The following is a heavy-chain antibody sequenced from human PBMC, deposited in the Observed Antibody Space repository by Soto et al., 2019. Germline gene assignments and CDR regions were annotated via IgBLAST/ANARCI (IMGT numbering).Heavy chain of an antibody. CDR2: IYYSGST. CDR1: GGPISSSSYY. CDR3: ARHESVRGVIDNWFDP. V-gene: IGHV4-39*01. Sequence: SXTLSLTCTVSGGPISSSSYYWCWIRQPPGKGLEWIGSIYYSGSTYYNPSLKSRVTISVDTSKNQFSLKLSSVTAADTAVYYCARHESVRGVIDNWFDPWGQGTLVTVSS. J-gene: IGHJ5*02. D-gene: IGHD3-10*01.